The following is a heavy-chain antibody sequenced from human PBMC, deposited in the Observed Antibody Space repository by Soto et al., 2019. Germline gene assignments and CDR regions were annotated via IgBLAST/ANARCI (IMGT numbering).Heavy chain of an antibody. V-gene: IGHV1-2*04. CDR2: INPNSGGT. D-gene: IGHD3-3*01. CDR1: GYTFTGYY. J-gene: IGHJ6*02. CDR3: ARDRRGPIFGVVTLYYYYYGMDV. Sequence: GASVKVSCKASGYTFTGYYMHWVRQAPGQGLEWMGWINPNSGGTNYAQKFQGWVTMTRDTSISTAYMELSRLRSDDTAVYYCARDRRGPIFGVVTLYYYYYGMDVWGRGTTVTVSS.